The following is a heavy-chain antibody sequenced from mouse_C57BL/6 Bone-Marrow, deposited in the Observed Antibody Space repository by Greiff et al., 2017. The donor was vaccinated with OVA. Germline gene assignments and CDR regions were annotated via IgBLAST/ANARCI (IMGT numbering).Heavy chain of an antibody. Sequence: VQLQQPGAELVKPGASVKMSCKASGYTFTSYWITWVKQRPGQGLEWIGDIYPGSGSTNYNEKFKSKATLTVDTSSSTAYMQLSSLTSEDSAVYYCARGNLITTGVEGDYWGQGTTLTVSS. CDR3: ARGNLITTGVEGDY. D-gene: IGHD1-1*01. V-gene: IGHV1-55*01. J-gene: IGHJ2*01. CDR1: GYTFTSYW. CDR2: IYPGSGST.